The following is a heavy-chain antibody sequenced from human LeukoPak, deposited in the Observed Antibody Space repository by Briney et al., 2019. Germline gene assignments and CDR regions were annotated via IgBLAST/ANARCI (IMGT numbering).Heavy chain of an antibody. CDR1: GGSISSYY. D-gene: IGHD6-19*01. V-gene: IGHV4-39*01. CDR3: ARSQQWLVPFDY. CDR2: IYYSGST. Sequence: SETLSLTCTVSGGSISSYYWGWIRQPPGKGLEWIGRIYYSGSTYYNPSLKSRVTISVDTSKNQFSLKLSSVTAADTAVYYCARSQQWLVPFDYWDQGTLVTVSS. J-gene: IGHJ4*02.